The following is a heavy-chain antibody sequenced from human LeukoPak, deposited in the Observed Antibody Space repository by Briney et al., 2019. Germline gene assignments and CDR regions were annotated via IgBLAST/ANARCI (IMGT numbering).Heavy chain of an antibody. CDR1: GYTFTDYY. J-gene: IGHJ4*02. Sequence: ASVKVSCKVSGYTFTDYYMHWVQQAPGKGVEWMGLVDPEDGETIYAQKFQGRVTITADTSTDTAYMELSSLRSEDTAMYYCATTSNRARYFDFWGQGTLVTVSS. CDR2: VDPEDGET. CDR3: ATTSNRARYFDF. V-gene: IGHV1-69-2*01. D-gene: IGHD4-11*01.